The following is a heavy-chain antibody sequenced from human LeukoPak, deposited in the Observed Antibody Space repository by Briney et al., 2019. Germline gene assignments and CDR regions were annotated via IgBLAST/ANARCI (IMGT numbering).Heavy chain of an antibody. CDR1: GLTFSGSA. CDR3: TRDLYDILTGPRAFDI. V-gene: IGHV3-73*01. CDR2: IRSKANRYAT. J-gene: IGHJ3*02. Sequence: GGSLRLSCAASGLTFSGSAMHWVRQASGKGLEWVGRIRSKANRYATAYAASVKGRFTISRDDSKNTAYLQMNSLKTEDTAVYYCTRDLYDILTGPRAFDIWGQGTMVTVSS. D-gene: IGHD3-9*01.